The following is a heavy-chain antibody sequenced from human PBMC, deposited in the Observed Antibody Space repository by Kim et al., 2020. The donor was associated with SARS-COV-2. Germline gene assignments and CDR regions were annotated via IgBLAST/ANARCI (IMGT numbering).Heavy chain of an antibody. CDR3: VRDKGDGYNSLDY. D-gene: IGHD5-12*01. CDR2: ISGDGSDK. J-gene: IGHJ4*02. CDR1: GFTFSTYP. Sequence: GGSLRLSCVASGFTFSTYPLHWVRQAPGKGLECMAVISGDGSDKHYADSAKGRFTISRDNSKNTLYLQMNSLTTEDTAVYFCVRDKGDGYNSLDYWGQGTLVTVSS. V-gene: IGHV3-30*04.